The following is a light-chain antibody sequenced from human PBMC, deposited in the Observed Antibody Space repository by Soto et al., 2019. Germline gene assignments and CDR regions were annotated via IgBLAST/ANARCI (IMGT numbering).Light chain of an antibody. CDR2: GAS. CDR3: QQYGSTTHT. J-gene: IGKJ2*01. V-gene: IGKV3-20*01. CDR1: QSVSSNH. Sequence: DIVLTQSPGILSLSPRESATLSCRASQSVSSNHLAWYQQKPGQPPRLLLYGASRRASGIPDRFSGSGSGTDFTLTISRLEAEDVAVYYCQQYGSTTHTFGQGTKVEIK.